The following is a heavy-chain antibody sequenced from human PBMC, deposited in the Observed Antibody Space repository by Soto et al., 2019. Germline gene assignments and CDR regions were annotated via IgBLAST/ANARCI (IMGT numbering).Heavy chain of an antibody. J-gene: IGHJ4*02. CDR2: ISGRGSST. CDR3: AKDRNSFDY. CDR1: GFTFSSYA. Sequence: GGSLRLSCAASGFTFSSYAMNWVRQAPGKGLEWVSAISGRGSSTYYADSVKVRFTISRDNSKNTLYLQMNSLRAEYSSVYYCAKDRNSFDYWGQGTLVTVSS. V-gene: IGHV3-23*01.